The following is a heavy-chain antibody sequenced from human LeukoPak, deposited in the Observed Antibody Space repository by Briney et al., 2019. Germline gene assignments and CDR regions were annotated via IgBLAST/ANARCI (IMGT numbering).Heavy chain of an antibody. Sequence: GGSLRLSCAASGFTFSSYWMHWVRQAPGRRLMWVSRINGDGSTTNYADSVKGRFTISRDNAKNTLYLQMNSLRVEDTAVYYCARGGGAYRFDPWGQGTLVTVSS. CDR2: INGDGSTT. V-gene: IGHV3-74*01. D-gene: IGHD2-21*01. CDR3: ARGGGAYRFDP. CDR1: GFTFSSYW. J-gene: IGHJ5*02.